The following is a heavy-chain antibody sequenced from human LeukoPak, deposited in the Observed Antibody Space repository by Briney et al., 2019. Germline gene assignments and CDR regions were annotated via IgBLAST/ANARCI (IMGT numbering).Heavy chain of an antibody. D-gene: IGHD3-9*01. CDR1: GGSISSSSYY. V-gene: IGHV4-39*07. Sequence: SETLSLTCTVSGGSISSSSYYWGWIRQPPGKGLEWIGSIYYSGSTYYNPSLKSRVTISVDTSKNQFSLKLSSVTAADTAVYYCARAGNYDILTGYAPLDYWGQGTLVTVSS. CDR3: ARAGNYDILTGYAPLDY. CDR2: IYYSGST. J-gene: IGHJ4*02.